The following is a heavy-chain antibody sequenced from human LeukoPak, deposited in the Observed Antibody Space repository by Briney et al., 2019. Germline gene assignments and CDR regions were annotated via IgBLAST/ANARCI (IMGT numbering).Heavy chain of an antibody. CDR2: IYGGGST. CDR3: AREMSMVTSFDY. CDR1: GFTVSSNY. D-gene: IGHD4-17*01. J-gene: IGHJ4*02. V-gene: IGHV3-53*01. Sequence: GGSLRLSCAASGFTVSSNYMSWVRQAPGKGLEWVSVIYGGGSTYYADSVKGRFTISRDNAKNSVFLQMNSLRAEDTAVYYCAREMSMVTSFDYWSQGTLVTVSS.